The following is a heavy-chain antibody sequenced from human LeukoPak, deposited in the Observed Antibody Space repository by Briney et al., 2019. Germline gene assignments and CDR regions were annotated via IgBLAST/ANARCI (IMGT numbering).Heavy chain of an antibody. D-gene: IGHD3-22*01. Sequence: GESLKISCKGSGYSFTSYWIGWVRPMPGKGLEWMGIIYPGDSDTRYSPSFQGQVTISADKSISTAYLQWSSLKASDTAMYYCARLYDSSGYYPSYFDYWGQGTLVTVSS. CDR1: GYSFTSYW. J-gene: IGHJ4*02. CDR2: IYPGDSDT. CDR3: ARLYDSSGYYPSYFDY. V-gene: IGHV5-51*01.